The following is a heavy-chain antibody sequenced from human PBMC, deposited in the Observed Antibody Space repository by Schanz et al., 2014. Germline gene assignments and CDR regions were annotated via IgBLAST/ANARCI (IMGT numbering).Heavy chain of an antibody. CDR1: GYTFTGYY. CDR3: ASDFWSGYSHYYYGLDV. Sequence: QVQLVQSGAEVKKPGASVRVSCKASGYTFTGYYMNWVRQAPGQGLEWMGWINPNSGGTDYAQKLQGRVTMTSDTSISTAYMVLSRLRSDDTAIYYCASDFWSGYSHYYYGLDVWGQGTAVTVSS. J-gene: IGHJ6*02. D-gene: IGHD3-3*01. CDR2: INPNSGGT. V-gene: IGHV1-2*02.